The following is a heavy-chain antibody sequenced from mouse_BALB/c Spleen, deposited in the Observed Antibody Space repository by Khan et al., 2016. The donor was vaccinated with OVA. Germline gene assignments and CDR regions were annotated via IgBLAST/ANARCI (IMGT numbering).Heavy chain of an antibody. CDR1: GYTFPNYV. V-gene: IGHV1S136*01. Sequence: VQLKESGPELVKPGASVKMSCKASGYTFPNYVMHWVQQQPGQGLEWIGYINPYNDGTKYNEKFTGKVTLTSDTSSSTAYMALSSLTYEDPAVSYCARRGEGYYSNNSPPTMDYWGQGTSVTVSA. CDR2: INPYNDGT. J-gene: IGHJ4*01. CDR3: ARRGEGYYSNNSPPTMDY. D-gene: IGHD2-3*01.